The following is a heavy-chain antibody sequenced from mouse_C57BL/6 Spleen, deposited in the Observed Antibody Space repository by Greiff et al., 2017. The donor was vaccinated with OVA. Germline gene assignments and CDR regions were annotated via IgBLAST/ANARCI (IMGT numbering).Heavy chain of an antibody. V-gene: IGHV5-4*01. J-gene: IGHJ2*01. Sequence: EVHLVESGGGLVKPGGSLKLSCAASGFTFSSYAMSWVRQTPEKRLEWVATISDGGSYTYYPDTVKGRFTISRDNAKNNLYLQMSHLKSVDTAMYYCAGEYYFDYWGQGTTLTVSS. CDR1: GFTFSSYA. CDR2: ISDGGSYT. CDR3: AGEYYFDY.